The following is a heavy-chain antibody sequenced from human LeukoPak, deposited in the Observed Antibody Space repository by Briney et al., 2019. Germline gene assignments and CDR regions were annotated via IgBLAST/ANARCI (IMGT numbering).Heavy chain of an antibody. CDR1: GYSFTSYW. CDR2: IYPGDSGT. CDR3: VRQTSSGYYSDAFDI. J-gene: IGHJ3*02. Sequence: GESLKISCKGSGYSFTSYWIGWVRQMPGKGLEWMGIIYPGDSGTRYSPSFQGQVTISADKSISTAYLQWSSLKASDTAMYYCVRQTSSGYYSDAFDIWGQGTMVTVSS. V-gene: IGHV5-51*01. D-gene: IGHD3-22*01.